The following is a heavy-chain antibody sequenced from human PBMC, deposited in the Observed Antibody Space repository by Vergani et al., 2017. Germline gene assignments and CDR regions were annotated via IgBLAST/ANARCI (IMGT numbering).Heavy chain of an antibody. Sequence: QVQLQESGPGLVKPSETLSLTCTVSGGSISSYYWSWIRQPPGKGLEWIGYIYYSGSTHYNHSLTSRVTISVDTSKNKFTLKLSAVTAADTAVYYCARAHSGWYELWGQGTLVTVSS. CDR3: ARAHSGWYEL. V-gene: IGHV4-59*01. CDR2: IYYSGST. D-gene: IGHD6-19*01. CDR1: GGSISSYY. J-gene: IGHJ4*02.